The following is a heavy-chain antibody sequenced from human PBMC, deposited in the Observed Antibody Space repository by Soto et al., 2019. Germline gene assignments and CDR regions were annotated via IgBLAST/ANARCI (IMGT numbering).Heavy chain of an antibody. CDR3: VPEGTVVKDIDWFDP. Sequence: GGSLRLSCAASGFTFSSYAMHWVRQAQGKGLEYVSAISSNGGSTYYADSVKGRFTISRDNSKNTLYLQMSSLRAEDTAVYYCVPEGTVVKDIDWFDPWGQGTLVTVSS. CDR1: GFTFSSYA. D-gene: IGHD2-15*01. J-gene: IGHJ5*02. CDR2: ISSNGGST. V-gene: IGHV3-64D*06.